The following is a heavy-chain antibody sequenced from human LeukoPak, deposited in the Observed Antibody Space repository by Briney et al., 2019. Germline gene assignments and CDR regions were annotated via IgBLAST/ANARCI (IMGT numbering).Heavy chain of an antibody. CDR2: LCTRGNA. V-gene: IGHV4-4*07. Sequence: PSETLSLTCSVSGVSMNGYYWIWIRQAAGKGLEWIGPLCTRGNAECNPSLKSRVTMIVETSKSHFSLKLTSVTAADTAIYSCERGLRWDSGNDWGPEHWGQGVLVTVSS. D-gene: IGHD5-12*01. CDR1: GVSMNGYY. CDR3: ERGLRWDSGNDWGPEH. J-gene: IGHJ4*02.